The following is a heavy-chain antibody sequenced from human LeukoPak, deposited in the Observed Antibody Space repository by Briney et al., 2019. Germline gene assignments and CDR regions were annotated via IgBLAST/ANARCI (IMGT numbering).Heavy chain of an antibody. J-gene: IGHJ4*02. Sequence: GESLKISCAASGFTFSSFAVHWVRQAPGKGLEYVSAISSNGGGTYYANSVKGRFTISRDNSKNTLYLQMGSLRAEDMAVYYCARQVAAAAYFDYWGQGTLVTVSS. D-gene: IGHD6-13*01. CDR2: ISSNGGGT. CDR1: GFTFSSFA. CDR3: ARQVAAAAYFDY. V-gene: IGHV3-64*01.